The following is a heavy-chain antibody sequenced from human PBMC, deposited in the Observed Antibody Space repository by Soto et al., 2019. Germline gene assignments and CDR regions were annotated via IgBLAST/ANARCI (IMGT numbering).Heavy chain of an antibody. CDR2: IHHSGTT. CDR3: ARAGDTMVRGVIIMNYYGMDV. CDR1: CYSISSGYY. Sequence: SETLSLTCAVSCYSISSGYYWGWIRQPPGKGLEWIGNIHHSGTTYYNPSLKSRVTISIDRSKNQFSLKLSSVTAADTAVYYCARAGDTMVRGVIIMNYYGMDVWCQGPTVT. D-gene: IGHD3-10*01. V-gene: IGHV4-38-2*01. J-gene: IGHJ6*02.